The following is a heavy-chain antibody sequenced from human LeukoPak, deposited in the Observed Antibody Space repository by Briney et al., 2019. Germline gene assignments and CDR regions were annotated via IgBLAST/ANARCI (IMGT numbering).Heavy chain of an antibody. CDR3: ARAGSSYYYDSIGYFDL. CDR2: IYYSGST. J-gene: IGHJ2*01. CDR1: GVSISSYY. D-gene: IGHD3-22*01. V-gene: IGHV4-59*01. Sequence: PSETLSLTCTVSGVSISSYYWSWIRQPPGKGLEWIGYIYYSGSTNYNPSLKSRVTISVDTSKNQFSLKLSSVTAADTAVYYCARAGSSYYYDSIGYFDLWGRGTLVTVSS.